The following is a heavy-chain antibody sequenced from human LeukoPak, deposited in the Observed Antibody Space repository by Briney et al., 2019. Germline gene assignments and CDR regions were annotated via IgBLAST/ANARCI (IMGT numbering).Heavy chain of an antibody. D-gene: IGHD3-10*01. J-gene: IGHJ6*04. CDR2: IIPIFGTA. CDR3: ASPSMVRGVDYYYYGMDV. Sequence: SVKVSCKASGGTFSSYAISWVRQAPGQGVEWVGGIIPIFGTANYAQKFQGRVTITADESTSTAYMELSSLRSEDTAVYYCASPSMVRGVDYYYYGMDVWGKGTTVTVSS. CDR1: GGTFSSYA. V-gene: IGHV1-69*13.